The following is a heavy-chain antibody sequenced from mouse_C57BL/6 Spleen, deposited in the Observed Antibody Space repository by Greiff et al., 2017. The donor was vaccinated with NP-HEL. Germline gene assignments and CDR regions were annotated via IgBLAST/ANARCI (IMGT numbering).Heavy chain of an antibody. Sequence: VHVKQSGPELVKPGASVKIPCKASGYTFTDYNMDWVKQSHGKSLEWIGDINPNNGGTIYNQKFKGKATLTVDKSSSTAYMELRSLTSEDTAVYYCARAPDYGSSYEFAYWGQGTLVTVSA. CDR3: ARAPDYGSSYEFAY. CDR2: INPNNGGT. D-gene: IGHD1-1*01. V-gene: IGHV1-18*01. CDR1: GYTFTDYN. J-gene: IGHJ3*01.